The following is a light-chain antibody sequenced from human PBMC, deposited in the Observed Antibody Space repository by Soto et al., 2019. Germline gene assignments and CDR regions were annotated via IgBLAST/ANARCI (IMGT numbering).Light chain of an antibody. Sequence: QSVLTQPPSVSGTPGQRVAIPCSGSSSNIGSNTVNWYQQLPRMAPKLLIYYNNERPSGVPDRFSGSKSGTSASLAISGLQSEDEADYFCAAWDASLDGIWVFGGGTKLTVL. CDR1: SSNIGSNT. CDR3: AAWDASLDGIWV. CDR2: YNN. V-gene: IGLV1-44*01. J-gene: IGLJ3*02.